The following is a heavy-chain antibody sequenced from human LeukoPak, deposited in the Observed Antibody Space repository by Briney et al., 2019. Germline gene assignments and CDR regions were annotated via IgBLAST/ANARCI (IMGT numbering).Heavy chain of an antibody. CDR2: ISAGGGVT. CDR3: ANRDPGTDHY. D-gene: IGHD1-7*01. V-gene: IGHV3-23*01. J-gene: IGHJ4*02. CDR1: GFTFSDCA. Sequence: GVSLRLSCAASGFTFSDCAMSWVRQAPGKGLEWVSSISAGGGVTYYAGSVKGRFTISRDNSQNMLYLQMNSLRVEDTALYYCANRDPGTDHYWGQGTLVTVSS.